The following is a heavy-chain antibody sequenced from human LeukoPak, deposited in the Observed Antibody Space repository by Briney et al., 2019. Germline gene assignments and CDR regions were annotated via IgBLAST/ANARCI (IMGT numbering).Heavy chain of an antibody. Sequence: GESLKISCKGSGYSFISYWIGWVRQMPGKGLEWMGIIYPGDSDTRYSPSFQGQVTISADKSVNTAYLQWSSLKASDTAIYYCVRQTGGTVITIIDYWGQGTLVTVPS. CDR3: VRQTGGTVITIIDY. CDR1: GYSFISYW. CDR2: IYPGDSDT. V-gene: IGHV5-51*01. J-gene: IGHJ4*02. D-gene: IGHD4-17*01.